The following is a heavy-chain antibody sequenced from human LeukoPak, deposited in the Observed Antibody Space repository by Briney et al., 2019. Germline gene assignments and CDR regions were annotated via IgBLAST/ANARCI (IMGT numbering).Heavy chain of an antibody. Sequence: SETLSLTCTVSGGSISSSTYNWDWIRQPPGKGLEWIGRISYSGSTYYNPSLKSRVTISVDTSKNQFSLKLSSVTAADTAVYYCARGGSSGWYDWGQGTLVTVSS. CDR2: ISYSGST. D-gene: IGHD6-19*01. V-gene: IGHV4-39*07. CDR3: ARGGSSGWYD. J-gene: IGHJ1*01. CDR1: GGSISSSTYN.